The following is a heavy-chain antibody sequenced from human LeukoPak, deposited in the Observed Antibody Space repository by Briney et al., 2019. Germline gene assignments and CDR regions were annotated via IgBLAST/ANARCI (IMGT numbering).Heavy chain of an antibody. Sequence: GGSLRLSCAASGFTFTSYGMSWVRQAPGKGLEWVSAISGSGGGTYYADSVKGRFTISRDNSKHTLYLQMNSLRAEDTAVYYCAKDEVGVAAAGNWGQGTLVTVSS. CDR2: ISGSGGGT. V-gene: IGHV3-23*01. CDR3: AKDEVGVAAAGN. J-gene: IGHJ4*02. CDR1: GFTFTSYG. D-gene: IGHD6-13*01.